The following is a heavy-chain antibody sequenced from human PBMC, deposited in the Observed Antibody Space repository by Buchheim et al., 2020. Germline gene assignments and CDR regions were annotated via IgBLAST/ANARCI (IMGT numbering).Heavy chain of an antibody. V-gene: IGHV4-34*01. CDR2: INHSGST. D-gene: IGHD2-2*01. Sequence: QMQLQQWCAVLSKPSETLSLTCDVYGRSFSGYYWSWIRQPPGKGLEWIGEINHSGSTNYNPSLKSRVTISVDTSQTTFSLTLISVTAPDTSVYYGARVLKTNIGCYVVPQALTCKMDYWGKGTT. CDR1: GRSFSGYY. J-gene: IGHJ6*03. CDR3: ARVLKTNIGCYVVPQALTCKMDY.